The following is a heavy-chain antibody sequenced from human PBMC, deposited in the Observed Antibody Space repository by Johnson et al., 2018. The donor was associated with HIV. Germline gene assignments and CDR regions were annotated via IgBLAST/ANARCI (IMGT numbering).Heavy chain of an antibody. Sequence: EVQLVESGGGLVQPGGSLRLSCAASGFTFSSYDMHWVRQATGKGLEWVSAIGTAGDTYYPGSVKGRFTISRENAKNSLYLQMNSLRAGDTAVYYCARANRGRNDAFDICGQGTMVTVSS. CDR2: IGTAGDT. D-gene: IGHD2-15*01. J-gene: IGHJ3*02. CDR1: GFTFSSYD. CDR3: ARANRGRNDAFDI. V-gene: IGHV3-13*01.